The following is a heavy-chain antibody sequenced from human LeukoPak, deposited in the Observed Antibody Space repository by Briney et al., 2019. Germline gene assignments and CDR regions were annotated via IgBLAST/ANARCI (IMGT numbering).Heavy chain of an antibody. CDR3: ARGNSGTTTFDF. Sequence: AGGSLRLSCAAPGFTVSSNYMSWVRQAPGKGLEWVSVIYSGGSTYYADSVKGRFTISRDNSKNTLYLQMNSLRVDDSAVYFCARGNSGTTTFDFWGQGTLVTVSS. V-gene: IGHV3-66*01. J-gene: IGHJ4*02. CDR1: GFTVSSNY. CDR2: IYSGGST. D-gene: IGHD3-10*01.